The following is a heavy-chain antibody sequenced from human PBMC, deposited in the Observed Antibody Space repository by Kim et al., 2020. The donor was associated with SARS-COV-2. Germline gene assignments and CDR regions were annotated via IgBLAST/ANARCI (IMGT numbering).Heavy chain of an antibody. CDR3: ARGRITIFGVVTGFDY. V-gene: IGHV4-31*03. CDR1: GGSISSGGYY. CDR2: IYYSGST. J-gene: IGHJ4*02. D-gene: IGHD3-3*01. Sequence: SETLSLTCTVSGGSISSGGYYWSWIRQHPGKGLEWIGYIYYSGSTYYNPSLKSRDTISVDTSKNQFSLKLSSVTAADTAVYYCARGRITIFGVVTGFDYEGQGTLVAVSS.